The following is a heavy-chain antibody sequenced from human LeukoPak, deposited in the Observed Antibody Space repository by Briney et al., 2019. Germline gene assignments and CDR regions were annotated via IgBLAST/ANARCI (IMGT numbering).Heavy chain of an antibody. J-gene: IGHJ4*01. CDR3: AKSVVVITFRFDD. D-gene: IGHD2-15*01. CDR2: INGGGGNT. CDR1: GFMFNSYV. V-gene: IGHV3-23*01. Sequence: PGGSLRLSCAASGFMFNSYVMSWVRQAPGKGLEWVSAINGGGGNTYYADSVKGRFTISRDNSKNMVYLQMNSLRADDTAVYYCAKSVVVITFRFDDXXXXALXTVSS.